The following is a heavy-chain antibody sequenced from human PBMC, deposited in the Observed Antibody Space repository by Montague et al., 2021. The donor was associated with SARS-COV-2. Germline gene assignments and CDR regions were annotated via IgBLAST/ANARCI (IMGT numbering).Heavy chain of an antibody. CDR3: ARAQYYHGTARPSEVDY. V-gene: IGHV3-30*19. CDR2: ISHHGADK. Sequence: SLRLSCAASGFTFSSYGMHWVRQAPGKGLEWVTVISHHGADKYYADSVKGRFITSRDNSKNMVYLQMDSLRAEDTAVYYCARAQYYHGTARPSEVDYWGQGTLVTVSS. J-gene: IGHJ4*02. D-gene: IGHD3-10*01. CDR1: GFTFSSYG.